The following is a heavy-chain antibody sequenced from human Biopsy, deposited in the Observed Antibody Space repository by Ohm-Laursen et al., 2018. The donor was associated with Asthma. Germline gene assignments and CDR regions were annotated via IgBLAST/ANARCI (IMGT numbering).Heavy chain of an antibody. J-gene: IGHJ6*02. CDR1: GYTFNSAG. V-gene: IGHV1-18*01. CDR3: ARAVDYSHYYGIDV. D-gene: IGHD3-10*01. CDR2: ISVYNGNT. Sequence: ASVKVSCKTSGYTFNSAGITWVRQAPGQGLEWMGWISVYNGNTKLAQKLQDRVTMITDTSTSTAYMELRSLRSDDTAVYFCARAVDYSHYYGIDVWGQGTTVTAS.